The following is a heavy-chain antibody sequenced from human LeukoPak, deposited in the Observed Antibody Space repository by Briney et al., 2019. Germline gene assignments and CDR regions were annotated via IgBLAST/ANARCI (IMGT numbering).Heavy chain of an antibody. CDR1: GDSISSSSYY. V-gene: IGHV4-39*01. CDR2: INYSGRT. CDR3: ARLNSSGYPYYFDY. D-gene: IGHD3-22*01. J-gene: IGHJ4*02. Sequence: SETLSLTCSVSGDSISSSSYYWGWIRQPPGRGLEWIGNINYSGRTYYSTSLKSRVTISVDTSKNQFSLKLSPVTAADTAVYYCARLNSSGYPYYFDYWGQGTLVTVSS.